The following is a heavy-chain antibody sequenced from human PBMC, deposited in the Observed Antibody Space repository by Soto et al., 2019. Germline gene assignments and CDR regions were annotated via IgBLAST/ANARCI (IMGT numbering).Heavy chain of an antibody. V-gene: IGHV4-34*01. D-gene: IGHD3-10*01. CDR2: INHSGST. Sequence: QVQLQQWGAGLLKPSETLSLTCAVYGGSFSGYYWSWIRQPPGKGLEWIGEINHSGSTNYNPSLKSRVTISVDTSKNQFSLKLSSVTAADTAVYYCARGALTMVRRGDGMDVWGQGTTVTVSS. CDR3: ARGALTMVRRGDGMDV. CDR1: GGSFSGYY. J-gene: IGHJ6*02.